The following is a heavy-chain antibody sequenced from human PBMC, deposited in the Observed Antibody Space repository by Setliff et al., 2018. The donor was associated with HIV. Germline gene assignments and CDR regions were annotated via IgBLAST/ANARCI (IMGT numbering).Heavy chain of an antibody. Sequence: SETLSLTCGVSGYSMSSGYYWGWIRQPPGKGLEWIGNVYHTGSTYYNPSLKNRVTMSVDNSKNQFSLMVRSVTAADTAVYYCARDWRAYGVLGSWGQGMLVTVSS. D-gene: IGHD4-17*01. CDR1: GYSMSSGYY. V-gene: IGHV4-38-2*02. CDR3: ARDWRAYGVLGS. J-gene: IGHJ4*02. CDR2: VYHTGST.